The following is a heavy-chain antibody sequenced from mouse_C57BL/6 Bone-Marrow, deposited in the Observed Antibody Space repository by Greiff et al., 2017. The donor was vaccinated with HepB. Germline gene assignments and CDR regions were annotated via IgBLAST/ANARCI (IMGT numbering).Heavy chain of an antibody. CDR2: IYPRSGNT. Sequence: HVQLQQSGAELARPGASVKLSCKASGYTFTSYGISWVKQRTGQGLEWIGEIYPRSGNTYYNEKFKGKATLTADKSSSTAYMELRSLTSEDSAVYFCARAYSNYGWFAYWGQGTLVTVSA. J-gene: IGHJ3*01. CDR1: GYTFTSYG. D-gene: IGHD2-5*01. V-gene: IGHV1-81*01. CDR3: ARAYSNYGWFAY.